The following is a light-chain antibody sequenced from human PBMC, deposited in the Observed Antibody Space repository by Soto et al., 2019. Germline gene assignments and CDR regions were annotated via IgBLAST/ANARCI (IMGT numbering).Light chain of an antibody. CDR3: QQYDNWPIT. CDR2: QTS. Sequence: EIVLTQSPATLSSFPGDRVTLSCRASQYINTRLAWYQHRPGQAPRLLIYQTSIRAAGIPARFSASGSGTDFTLTISKVEPEDFAVYYCQQYDNWPITFGQGTRLEIK. V-gene: IGKV3D-11*03. CDR1: QYINTR. J-gene: IGKJ5*01.